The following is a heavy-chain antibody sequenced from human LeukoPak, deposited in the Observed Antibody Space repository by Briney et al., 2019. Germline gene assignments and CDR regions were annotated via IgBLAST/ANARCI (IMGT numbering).Heavy chain of an antibody. Sequence: GGSLRLSCAASGFTFSRYEMNWVRQAPGKGLEWVSYISRSGDTIYFADSVKGRFTISRDNSKNTLYLQMNSLRAEDTAVYYCAKDGVGATTGPGFDYWGQGTLVTVSS. CDR1: GFTFSRYE. D-gene: IGHD1-26*01. V-gene: IGHV3-48*03. CDR2: ISRSGDTI. CDR3: AKDGVGATTGPGFDY. J-gene: IGHJ4*02.